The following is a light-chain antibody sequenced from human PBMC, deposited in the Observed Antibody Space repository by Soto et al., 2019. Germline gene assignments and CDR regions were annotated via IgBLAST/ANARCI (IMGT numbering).Light chain of an antibody. CDR1: SSNIGTSS. Sequence: QSVLTQPHSASGTPGQRVTISCSGSSSNIGTSSVHWFQQLPGTAPKLLISTTNQRPSGVPERFSGSKSGTSASLAISGLQFEDEADYYCAAWVDSLNGHVFGTGTKLTVL. CDR2: TTN. V-gene: IGLV1-44*01. CDR3: AAWVDSLNGHV. J-gene: IGLJ1*01.